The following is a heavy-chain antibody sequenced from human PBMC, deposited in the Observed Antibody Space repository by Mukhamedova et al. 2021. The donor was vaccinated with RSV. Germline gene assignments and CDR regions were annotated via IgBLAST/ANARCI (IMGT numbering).Heavy chain of an antibody. CDR3: AKGAYNWNYWDLQRGPLDY. D-gene: IGHD1-7*01. CDR2: ISDDGSPK. J-gene: IGHJ4*02. V-gene: IGHV3-30*18. Sequence: GLEWVAVISDDGSPKYHADSMKGRFTISRDNSKRTLYLQMNSLRVEDTAIYYCAKGAYNWNYWDLQRGPLDYWGQGTLVTVSS.